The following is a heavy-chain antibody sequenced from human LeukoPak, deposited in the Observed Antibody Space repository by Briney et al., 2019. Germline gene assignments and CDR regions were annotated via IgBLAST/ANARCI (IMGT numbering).Heavy chain of an antibody. J-gene: IGHJ4*02. D-gene: IGHD3/OR15-3a*01. CDR1: GYTFTSYY. CDR2: INPSDSIT. CDR3: ARGYPLDWNYFDY. Sequence: ASVKVSCKASGYTFTSYYMHWVRQAPGQGLEWVGIINPSDSITTYAQKSQGRVTMTRDTSTSTVYMELSSLRSEDSAVYYCARGYPLDWNYFDYWGQGTLVTVSS. V-gene: IGHV1-46*01.